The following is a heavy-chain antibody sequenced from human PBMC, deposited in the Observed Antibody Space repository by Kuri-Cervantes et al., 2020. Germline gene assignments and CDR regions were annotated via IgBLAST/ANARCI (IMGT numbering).Heavy chain of an antibody. D-gene: IGHD1-1*01. Sequence: GESLKISCAASGFTFSSYWMHWVRQAPGKGLDWVSRIHPDGTTTTYADSVRGRFTISRDNAKNTLFLQMSSLRVEDTAVYYCVKDKTGAEDYWGHGTLVTVSS. V-gene: IGHV3-74*01. CDR1: GFTFSSYW. CDR2: IHPDGTTT. CDR3: VKDKTGAEDY. J-gene: IGHJ4*01.